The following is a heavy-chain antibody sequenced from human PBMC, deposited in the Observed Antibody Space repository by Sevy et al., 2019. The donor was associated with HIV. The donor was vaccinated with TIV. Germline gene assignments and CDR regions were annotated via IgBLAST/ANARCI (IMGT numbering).Heavy chain of an antibody. V-gene: IGHV4-59*01. CDR1: GGSISSYY. J-gene: IGHJ6*02. Sequence: SETLSLTCTVSGGSISSYYWSWIRQPPGKGLEWIGYIYYSGSTNYNPSLKSRVTISVDTSKNLFSLKLSSVTAADTAVYYCARDSAAAGYYYYYGMDVWGQGTTVTVSS. D-gene: IGHD6-13*01. CDR3: ARDSAAAGYYYYYGMDV. CDR2: IYYSGST.